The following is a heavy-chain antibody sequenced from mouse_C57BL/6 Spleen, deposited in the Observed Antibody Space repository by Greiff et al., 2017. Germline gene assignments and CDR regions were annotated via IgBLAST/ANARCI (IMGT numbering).Heavy chain of an antibody. V-gene: IGHV7-3*01. CDR2: IRNKANGYTT. CDR1: GFTFTDYY. CDR3: ARYGGTWYCEV. D-gene: IGHD3-3*01. J-gene: IGHJ1*03. Sequence: EVMLVESGGGLVQPGGSLSLSCAASGFTFTDYYMSWVRQPPGKALEWLGFIRNKANGYTTEYSASVKGRFTISRDNYQSILDLQMNARRAEDSATEYCARYGGTWYCEVWGTGTTVTVSS.